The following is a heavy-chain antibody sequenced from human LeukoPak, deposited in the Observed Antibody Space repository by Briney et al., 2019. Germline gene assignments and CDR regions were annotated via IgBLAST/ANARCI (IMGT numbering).Heavy chain of an antibody. Sequence: SETLSLTCTVSGGSISSGGYYWSWLRQHPGKALEWIGYIYYSGSTYYNTSLKSRVTISVDTSKNQFSLKLSSVTAADTAVYYCARVEAHYYYGMDVWGQGTTVTVSS. CDR3: ARVEAHYYYGMDV. CDR1: GGSISSGGYY. V-gene: IGHV4-31*03. CDR2: IYYSGST. D-gene: IGHD3-3*01. J-gene: IGHJ6*02.